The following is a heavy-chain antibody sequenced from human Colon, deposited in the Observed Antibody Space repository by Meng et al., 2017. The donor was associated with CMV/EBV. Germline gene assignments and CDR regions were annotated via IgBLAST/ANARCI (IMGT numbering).Heavy chain of an antibody. Sequence: QLQSQVSLQGVVKHSDSRSFTFTVSVCSISISTYYWGGIRQTPGKGLEWIGNIFYSGYTYYNPSLKSRLTISVAPSKNQFSLKLTSVTASDTAVYYCATDYGDYYYDRWGQGTLVTVSS. V-gene: IGHV4-39*07. CDR2: IFYSGYT. CDR3: ATDYGDYYYDR. J-gene: IGHJ4*02. CDR1: VCSISISTYY. D-gene: IGHD4-17*01.